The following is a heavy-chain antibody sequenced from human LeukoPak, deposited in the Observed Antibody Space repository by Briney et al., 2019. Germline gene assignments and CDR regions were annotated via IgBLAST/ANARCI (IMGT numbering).Heavy chain of an antibody. J-gene: IGHJ5*02. CDR1: GGSISSYY. CDR3: AKTLSDYYDSSGYYHGWFDP. Sequence: SETLSLTCTVSGGSISSYYWSWIRQPPGKGLEWIGYIYTSGSTNYNPSLKSRVTISVDTSKNQFSLKLSSVTAADTAVYYCAKTLSDYYDSSGYYHGWFDPWGQGTLVTVSS. V-gene: IGHV4-4*09. CDR2: IYTSGST. D-gene: IGHD3-22*01.